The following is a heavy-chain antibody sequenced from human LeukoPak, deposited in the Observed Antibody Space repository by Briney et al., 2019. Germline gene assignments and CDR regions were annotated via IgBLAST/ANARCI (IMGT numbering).Heavy chain of an antibody. D-gene: IGHD2-2*01. J-gene: IGHJ5*02. CDR2: IYYSGST. CDR1: GDSISSYY. V-gene: IGHV4-59*01. Sequence: SGTLSLTCTVSGDSISSYYWSWIRQPPGKGLEWIGYIYYSGSTNYNPSLKSRVTISVDTSKNQFSLKLSSVTAADTAVYYCARVRCISTSCYEYNWFDPWGQGTLVTASS. CDR3: ARVRCISTSCYEYNWFDP.